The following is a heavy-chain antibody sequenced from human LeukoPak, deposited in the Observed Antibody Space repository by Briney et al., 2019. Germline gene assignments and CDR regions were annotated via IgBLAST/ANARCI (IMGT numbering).Heavy chain of an antibody. D-gene: IGHD6-13*01. Sequence: SETLSLTCSVSGGSFSSGISYWSWIRQPPGEGLEWIAYISDSGGSDYNPSLRGRVTISQDTSKNQFSLRLTSVTAADTAVYYCARVPAAGTWTDYWGQGTLVTVSS. CDR3: ARVPAAGTWTDY. V-gene: IGHV4-61*01. CDR1: GGSFSSGISY. J-gene: IGHJ4*02. CDR2: ISDSGGS.